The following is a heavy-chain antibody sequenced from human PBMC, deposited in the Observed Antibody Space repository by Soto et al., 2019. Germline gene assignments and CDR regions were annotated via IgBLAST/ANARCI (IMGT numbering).Heavy chain of an antibody. V-gene: IGHV1-2*04. Sequence: KVSCKASGYTFTGYYLHWVRQAPGQGLAWMGWINPNSGGTNYAQKFQGWDTMTRDTSISTAYMELSRLRSDDTAVYYCAREGIQLWLDYYYYYGMDVWGQGTTVTVSS. CDR2: INPNSGGT. D-gene: IGHD5-18*01. CDR3: AREGIQLWLDYYYYYGMDV. J-gene: IGHJ6*02. CDR1: GYTFTGYY.